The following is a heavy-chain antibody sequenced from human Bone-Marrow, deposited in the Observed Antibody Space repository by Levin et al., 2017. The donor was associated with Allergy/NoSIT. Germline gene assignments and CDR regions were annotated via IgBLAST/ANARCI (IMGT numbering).Heavy chain of an antibody. Sequence: GESLKISCKASGYDFHNYGITWVRQAPGQGLEWMGWISAHTGDTKYSQKVQGRVTMTTDTSTSTAFMELRSLKSDDTAFYYCARESSGYSFGENDFWGQGTLVTVSS. CDR1: GYDFHNYG. CDR3: ARESSGYSFGENDF. CDR2: ISAHTGDT. J-gene: IGHJ4*02. D-gene: IGHD5-18*01. V-gene: IGHV1-18*01.